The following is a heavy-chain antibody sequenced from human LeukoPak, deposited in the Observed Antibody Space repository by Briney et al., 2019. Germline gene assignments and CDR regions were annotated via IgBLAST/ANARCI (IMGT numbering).Heavy chain of an antibody. D-gene: IGHD2-2*01. J-gene: IGHJ4*02. CDR3: ARAVGCSSTSCYYGGGLTIDY. V-gene: IGHV1-8*01. CDR1: GYTFTSYD. Sequence: GASVKVPCKASGYTFTSYDINWVRQATGQGLEWMGWMNPNSGNTGYAQKFQGRVTMTRNTSISTAYMELSSLRSEDTAVYYCARAVGCSSTSCYYGGGLTIDYWGQGTLVTVSS. CDR2: MNPNSGNT.